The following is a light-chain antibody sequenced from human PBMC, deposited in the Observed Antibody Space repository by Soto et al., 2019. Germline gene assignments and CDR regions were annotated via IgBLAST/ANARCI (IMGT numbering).Light chain of an antibody. CDR1: QGVGSY. V-gene: IGKV3-20*01. J-gene: IGKJ1*01. CDR3: QKYDSSPGM. CDR2: GAS. Sequence: EIVLTQSPGTLSLSPGERATLSCRASQGVGSYLVWYQQKPGQAPRPLIYGASSRATGIPDRFSGSGSGTDFTINISSMDTDDVEIYSCQKYDSSPGMFGQGTKV.